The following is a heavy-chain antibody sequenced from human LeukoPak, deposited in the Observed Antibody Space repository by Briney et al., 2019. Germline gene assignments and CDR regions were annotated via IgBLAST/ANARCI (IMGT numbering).Heavy chain of an antibody. D-gene: IGHD6-19*01. CDR1: GFTFGSYE. CDR2: ISSSGSTI. CDR3: ARDGSGWPYYYYGMDV. J-gene: IGHJ6*02. Sequence: GASLRLSCAAAGFTFGSYEMSWGRQAPRKGLEWVSYISSSGSTIYYADSVKGRFTISRDNAKNSLYLQMNSLRAEDTAVYYCARDGSGWPYYYYGMDVWGQGTTVTVSS. V-gene: IGHV3-48*03.